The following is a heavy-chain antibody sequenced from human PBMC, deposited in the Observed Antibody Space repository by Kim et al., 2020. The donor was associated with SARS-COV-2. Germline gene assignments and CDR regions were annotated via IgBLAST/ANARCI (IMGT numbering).Heavy chain of an antibody. Sequence: YTPSHTSRVTISLDESKNQFSLRLSSVTAADTAVYYCARQQWLGDWYCDLWGRGTLVTVSS. CDR3: ARQQWLGDWYCDL. V-gene: IGHV4-39*01. J-gene: IGHJ2*01. D-gene: IGHD6-19*01.